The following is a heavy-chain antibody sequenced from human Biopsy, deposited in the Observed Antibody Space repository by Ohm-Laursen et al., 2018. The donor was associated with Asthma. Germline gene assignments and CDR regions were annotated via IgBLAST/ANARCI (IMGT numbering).Heavy chain of an antibody. Sequence: SLRLSCAAPGFAFSSYGMHWVRQAPGKGLEWVAVISYDGSNKYYADSVKGRFTISRDNSKNTLYLQMNSMRAEDTAVYYCASQSSGPDFWSGYYYFDYWGQGTLVTVSS. D-gene: IGHD3-3*01. CDR1: GFAFSSYG. V-gene: IGHV3-30*03. CDR3: ASQSSGPDFWSGYYYFDY. CDR2: ISYDGSNK. J-gene: IGHJ4*02.